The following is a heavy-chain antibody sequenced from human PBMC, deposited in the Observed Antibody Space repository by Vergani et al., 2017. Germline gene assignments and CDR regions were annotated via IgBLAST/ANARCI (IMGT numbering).Heavy chain of an antibody. CDR2: VFYGGRT. D-gene: IGHD2-21*01. CDR1: GDSISTSSYA. Sequence: QMQLQESGPGLVKPSETLSLSCTVSGDSISTSSYAWGWIRQPPGKTLEWIGTVFYGGRTSYNPSLKSRVTLSLDTSKKQISLHLTSVTAADTAVYYCARHISVVRPSSMTAFDYWGQRTLVTVSS. CDR3: ARHISVVRPSSMTAFDY. J-gene: IGHJ4*02. V-gene: IGHV4-39*01.